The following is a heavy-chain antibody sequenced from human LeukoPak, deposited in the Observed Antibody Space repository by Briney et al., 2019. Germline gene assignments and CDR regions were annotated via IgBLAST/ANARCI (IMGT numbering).Heavy chain of an antibody. Sequence: GGSLRLSCAASGFTFTSFAMIWVRQGPGKGLEWVSAISGSGGSAYYADSVKGRFTISRDNSKNTLYLQMDSLRAEDTAVYYCAKPTVAGSNYGSESPNWFDTWGQGTLVTVSS. D-gene: IGHD3-10*01. CDR1: GFTFTSFA. J-gene: IGHJ5*02. CDR2: ISGSGGSA. CDR3: AKPTVAGSNYGSESPNWFDT. V-gene: IGHV3-23*01.